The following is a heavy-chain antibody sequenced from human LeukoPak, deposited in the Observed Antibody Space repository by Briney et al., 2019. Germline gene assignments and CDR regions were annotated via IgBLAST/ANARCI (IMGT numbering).Heavy chain of an antibody. CDR3: SRGWLQQGFDY. V-gene: IGHV6-1*01. J-gene: IGHJ4*02. D-gene: IGHD5-24*01. Sequence: SRTLSLTCAISGDSVSTNNAGWNWIRQSPSRGLEWLGRTYYSSNWYNDYAVSVKSRITINPDTSKNQFSLQLNSVTLEDTAVYYCSRGWLQQGFDYWGQGTLVTVSS. CDR2: TYYSSNWYN. CDR1: GDSVSTNNAG.